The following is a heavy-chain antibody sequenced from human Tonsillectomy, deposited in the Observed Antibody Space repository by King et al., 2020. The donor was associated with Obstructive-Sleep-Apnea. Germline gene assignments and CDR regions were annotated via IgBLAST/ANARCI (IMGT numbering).Heavy chain of an antibody. V-gene: IGHV3-21*01. J-gene: IGHJ6*02. D-gene: IGHD4-17*01. CDR2: IDDSSTYI. CDR3: VGPKLLDYGDYYGMHV. Sequence: VQLVESGGGLVKPGGSLRLSCAASGFPFSTYSVSWVRQAPGKGLEWVASIDDSSTYIYYADSVRGRFTISRDNAKNSLYLQMNSLRAEDKAVYYCVGPKLLDYGDYYGMHVWGQGTTVTVSS. CDR1: GFPFSTYS.